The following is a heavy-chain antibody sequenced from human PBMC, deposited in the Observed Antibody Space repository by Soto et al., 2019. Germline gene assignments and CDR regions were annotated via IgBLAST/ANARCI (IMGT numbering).Heavy chain of an antibody. V-gene: IGHV4-59*12. Sequence: ASETLSLTCSVSGASISTYYWTWIRQTPGKGLEWIGYIYLGGSINYNPSFKSRVIISVDTSKNHFSVKLSSVTAADTAVYFCARWVAGTTSFDFWGQGTLVTVSS. CDR1: GASISTYY. CDR2: IYLGGSI. J-gene: IGHJ4*02. CDR3: ARWVAGTTSFDF. D-gene: IGHD1-1*01.